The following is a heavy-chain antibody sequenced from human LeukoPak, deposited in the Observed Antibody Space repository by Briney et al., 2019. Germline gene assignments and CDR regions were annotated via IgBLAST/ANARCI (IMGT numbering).Heavy chain of an antibody. J-gene: IGHJ4*02. CDR3: ARDEPTGRRGYSYGYVDY. V-gene: IGHV1-69*13. CDR1: GGTFSSYA. CDR2: IIPIFGTA. Sequence: SVKVSCKASGGTFSSYAISWVRQAPGQGLEWMGGIIPIFGTANYAQKFQGRVTITADESTSTAYMELSSLRSEDTAVYYCARDEPTGRRGYSYGYVDYWGQGTLVTVSS. D-gene: IGHD5-18*01.